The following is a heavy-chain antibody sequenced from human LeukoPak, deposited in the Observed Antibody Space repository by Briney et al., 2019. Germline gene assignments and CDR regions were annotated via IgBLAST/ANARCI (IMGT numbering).Heavy chain of an antibody. CDR1: GFTFSSYS. D-gene: IGHD4-17*01. CDR3: ARETGGTVGSTDFDY. Sequence: GGSLRLSCAASGFTFSSYSMNWVRQAPGKGLEWVSSISSSSSYIYYADSVKGRFTISRDNAKNSLYLQMNSLRAEDTAVYYCARETGGTVGSTDFDYWGQGTLVTVSS. J-gene: IGHJ4*02. CDR2: ISSSSSYI. V-gene: IGHV3-21*01.